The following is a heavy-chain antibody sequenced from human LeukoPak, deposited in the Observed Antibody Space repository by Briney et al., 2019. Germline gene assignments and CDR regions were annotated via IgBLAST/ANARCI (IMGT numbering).Heavy chain of an antibody. CDR2: LSGSGGST. J-gene: IGHJ4*02. V-gene: IGHV3-23*01. D-gene: IGHD3-22*01. Sequence: GRSLRLSCAVSGITLSNYGMTWVRQAPGKGLEWVAGLSGSGGSTNYADSVKGRFTIPRDNAKNKLYLQMNSLRAEDTAVYFCAKRGVVIRVILVGFHKEAYYFDSWGQGVLVTVSS. CDR3: AKRGVVIRVILVGFHKEAYYFDS. CDR1: GITLSNYG.